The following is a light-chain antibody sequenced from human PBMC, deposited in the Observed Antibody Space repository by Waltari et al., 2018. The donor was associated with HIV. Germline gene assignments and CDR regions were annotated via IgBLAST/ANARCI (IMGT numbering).Light chain of an antibody. V-gene: IGKV3-15*01. J-gene: IGKJ1*01. CDR3: QQYDKWWT. Sequence: EIVMTQSPATLSVSPGARATPSCGASQSVRSNLAWFQQKPGQAPRLLIYGASTRATGIPARFSGSGSGTDFTLSISSLQSEDFAVYYCQQYDKWWTFGQGTKVEIK. CDR2: GAS. CDR1: QSVRSN.